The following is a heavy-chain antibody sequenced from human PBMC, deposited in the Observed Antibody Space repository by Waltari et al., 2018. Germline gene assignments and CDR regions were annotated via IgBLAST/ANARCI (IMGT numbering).Heavy chain of an antibody. Sequence: QVQLQESGPGLVKPSGTLSLTCAVSGGSISSSNWWSWVRQPPGKGLEWIGEIYRSGSTNYNPSLKSRVTISVDKSKNKFSLKLSSVTAADTAVYYCAILVVYGDYEGGQADYWGQGTLVTVSS. CDR2: IYRSGST. CDR3: AILVVYGDYEGGQADY. J-gene: IGHJ4*02. D-gene: IGHD4-17*01. V-gene: IGHV4-4*02. CDR1: GGSISSSNW.